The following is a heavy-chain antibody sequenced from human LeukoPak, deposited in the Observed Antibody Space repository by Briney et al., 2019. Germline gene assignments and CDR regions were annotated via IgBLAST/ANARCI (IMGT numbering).Heavy chain of an antibody. V-gene: IGHV4-31*03. CDR1: GGSISSGGYY. J-gene: IGHJ4*02. CDR3: ARGIADYYGSGSYYYFDY. D-gene: IGHD3-10*01. CDR2: IYYSGST. Sequence: SETLSLTCTVSGGSISSGGYYWSWLRQHPGKGLEWIGYIYYSGSTYYNPSLKSRVTISVDTSKNQFSLKLSSVTAADTAVYYCARGIADYYGSGSYYYFDYWGQGTLVTVSS.